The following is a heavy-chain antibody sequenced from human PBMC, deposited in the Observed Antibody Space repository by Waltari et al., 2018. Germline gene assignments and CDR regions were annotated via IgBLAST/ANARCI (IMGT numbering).Heavy chain of an antibody. J-gene: IGHJ4*02. D-gene: IGHD1-26*01. CDR2: INRDGSST. V-gene: IGHV3-74*01. Sequence: EVQLVESGGGLVQLGRSLLLSCAASGFTFRSYWMHWVRQAPGKGRVWVSRINRDGSSTSYADSVKGRFTISRDNAKNTLYLQMNSLRAEDTAVYYCASPKWELQPYYFDYWGQGTLVTVSS. CDR3: ASPKWELQPYYFDY. CDR1: GFTFRSYW.